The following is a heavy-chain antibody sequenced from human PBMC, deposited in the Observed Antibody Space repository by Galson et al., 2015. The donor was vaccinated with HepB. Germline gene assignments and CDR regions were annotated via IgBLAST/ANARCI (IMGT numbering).Heavy chain of an antibody. J-gene: IGHJ4*02. D-gene: IGHD3-9*01. Sequence: SETLSLTCTVSGGSISSYYWRWIRQPAGKGLEWIGRIYTSGSTNYNPSLKRRVTMSVDTSKNQFSLKLSSVTAADTAVYYCAREYDILTGNLDYWGQGTLVTVSS. CDR1: GGSISSYY. CDR2: IYTSGST. V-gene: IGHV4-4*07. CDR3: AREYDILTGNLDY.